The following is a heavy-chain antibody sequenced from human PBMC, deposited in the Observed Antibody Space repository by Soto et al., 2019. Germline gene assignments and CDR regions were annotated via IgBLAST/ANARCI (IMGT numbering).Heavy chain of an antibody. D-gene: IGHD3-22*01. CDR1: GFTFSSYA. CDR3: ARRITMIVVDYYFDY. J-gene: IGHJ4*02. Sequence: GSLRLSCAASGFTFSSYAMSWVRQAPGKGLEWVSAISGSGGSTYYADSVKGRFTISRDNSKNTLYLQMNSLRAEDTAVYYCARRITMIVVDYYFDYWGQGTLVTVSS. CDR2: ISGSGGST. V-gene: IGHV3-23*01.